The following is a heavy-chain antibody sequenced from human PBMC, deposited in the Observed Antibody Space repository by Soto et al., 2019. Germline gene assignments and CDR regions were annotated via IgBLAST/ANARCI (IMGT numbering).Heavy chain of an antibody. CDR2: IIPILGIA. J-gene: IGHJ4*02. Sequence: SSVRVSSKAAGGTFSSYTISWVRQAPGQGLEWMGRIIPILGIANYAQKFQGRVTITADKSTSTAYMELSSLRSEDTAVYYCARRSHSGYCSGGNCYSGYPFDYWGQGTLVTVSS. V-gene: IGHV1-69*02. D-gene: IGHD2-15*01. CDR3: ARRSHSGYCSGGNCYSGYPFDY. CDR1: GGTFSSYT.